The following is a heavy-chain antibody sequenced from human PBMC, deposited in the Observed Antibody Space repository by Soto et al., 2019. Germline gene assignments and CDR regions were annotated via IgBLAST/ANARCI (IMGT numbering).Heavy chain of an antibody. D-gene: IGHD3-22*01. CDR2: ISGSGGST. V-gene: IGHV3-23*01. J-gene: IGHJ6*02. CDR1: GFTFSSYA. CDR3: AKAWDYDSSGYYYGGAGNYYYYYGIDV. Sequence: GGSLRFSCAPSGFTFSSYAMSWVRQAPGKGLEWVSAISGSGGSTYYADSVKGRFTISRDNSKNTLYLQMNSLRAEDTAVYYCAKAWDYDSSGYYYGGAGNYYYYYGIDVWGQGTTVTVSS.